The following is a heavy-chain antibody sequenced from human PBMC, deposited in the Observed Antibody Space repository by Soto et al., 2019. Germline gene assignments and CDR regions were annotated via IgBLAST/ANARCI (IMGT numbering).Heavy chain of an antibody. D-gene: IGHD3-22*01. CDR3: ARVNASSGYYYVPCFDP. Sequence: ASVKVSCKASGYTFTGYYMHWVRQAPGQGLEWMGWINPNSGGTNYAQKFQGRVTMTRDTSISTDYMELSRLRSDDTAVYYCARVNASSGYYYVPCFDPWGQGTLVTVS. CDR1: GYTFTGYY. J-gene: IGHJ5*02. V-gene: IGHV1-2*02. CDR2: INPNSGGT.